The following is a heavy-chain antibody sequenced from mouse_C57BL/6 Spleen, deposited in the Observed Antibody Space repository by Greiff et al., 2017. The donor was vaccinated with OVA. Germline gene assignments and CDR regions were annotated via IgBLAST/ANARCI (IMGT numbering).Heavy chain of an antibody. CDR2: IDPSDSYT. V-gene: IGHV1-69*01. CDR1: GYTFTSYW. J-gene: IGHJ2*01. CDR3: ALGDRDFDD. Sequence: QVQLQQPGAELVMPGASVKLSCKASGYTFTSYWMPWVKQRPGQGLEWIGEIDPSDSYTTYNQQFKGKSTLTVDKSSSPAYMQLSSLPSEDSAVYYCALGDRDFDDWGQGTTLTVSS. D-gene: IGHD3-3*01.